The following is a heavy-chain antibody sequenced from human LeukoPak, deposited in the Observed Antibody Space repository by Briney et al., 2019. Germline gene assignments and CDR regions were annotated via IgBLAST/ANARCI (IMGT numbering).Heavy chain of an antibody. CDR3: ARATSLPAASLFDY. CDR2: INHSGST. V-gene: IGHV4-34*01. CDR1: GGSFSGYY. D-gene: IGHD2-2*01. J-gene: IGHJ4*02. Sequence: PSETLSLTCAVYGGSFSGYYWSRIRQPPGKGLEWIGEINHSGSTNYNPSLKSRVTISVDTSKNQFSLKLSSVTAADTAVYYCARATSLPAASLFDYWGQGTLVTVSS.